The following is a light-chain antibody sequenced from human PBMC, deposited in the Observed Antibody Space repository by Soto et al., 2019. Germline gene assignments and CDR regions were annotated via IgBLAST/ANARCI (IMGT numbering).Light chain of an antibody. CDR3: CSYVGSSTSWV. J-gene: IGLJ3*02. CDR1: SSDVGSYNL. V-gene: IGLV2-23*01. Sequence: QSVLTQPASVSGSPGQSITISCTGTSSDVGSYNLVSWYQQHPGKAPKLMIYEGGKRPSGVSNRFSGSKSGNTASLTISGLQTEDEADYYCCSYVGSSTSWVFGGGTKLIVL. CDR2: EGG.